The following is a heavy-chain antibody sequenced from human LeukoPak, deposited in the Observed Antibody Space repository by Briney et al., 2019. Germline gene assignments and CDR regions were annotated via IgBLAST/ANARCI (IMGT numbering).Heavy chain of an antibody. CDR2: IIPIFGTA. V-gene: IGHV1-69*13. CDR1: GYTFTGYY. Sequence: ASVKVSCKASGYTFTGYYMHWVRQAPGQGLEWMGGIIPIFGTANYAQKFQGRVTITADESTSTAYMEPSSLRSEDTAVHYCARGRGDGYNYWWFDPWGQGTLVTVSS. D-gene: IGHD5-24*01. CDR3: ARGRGDGYNYWWFDP. J-gene: IGHJ5*02.